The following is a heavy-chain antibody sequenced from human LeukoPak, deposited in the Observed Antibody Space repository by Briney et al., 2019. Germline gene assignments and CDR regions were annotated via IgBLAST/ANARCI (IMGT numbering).Heavy chain of an antibody. CDR2: IYYSGST. V-gene: IGHV4-31*03. J-gene: IGHJ5*02. CDR1: GGSISSGGYH. Sequence: SQTLSLTCTVSGGSISSGGYHWSWIRQHPGKGLEWIGYIYYSGSTYYNPSLKSRVTISVDTSKNQFSLKLSSVTAADTAVYYCARVRYSYGYSRSTGNWFDPWGQGTLVTVSS. CDR3: ARVRYSYGYSRSTGNWFDP. D-gene: IGHD5-18*01.